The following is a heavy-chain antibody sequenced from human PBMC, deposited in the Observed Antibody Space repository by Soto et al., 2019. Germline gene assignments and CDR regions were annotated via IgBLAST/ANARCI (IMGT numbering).Heavy chain of an antibody. V-gene: IGHV4-34*01. J-gene: IGHJ3*02. CDR3: ASPSRTYYGSGSPSSKGAFDI. CDR2: INHSGST. D-gene: IGHD3-10*01. Sequence: SETLSLTCAVYGGSLSGYYWSWIRQPPGKGLEWIGEINHSGSTNYNPSLKSRVTISVDTSKNQFSLRLSSVTAADTAVYYCASPSRTYYGSGSPSSKGAFDIWCHGTMVTVS. CDR1: GGSLSGYY.